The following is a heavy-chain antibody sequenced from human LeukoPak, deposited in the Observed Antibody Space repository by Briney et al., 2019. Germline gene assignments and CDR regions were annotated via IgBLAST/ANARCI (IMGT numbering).Heavy chain of an antibody. D-gene: IGHD3-10*01. Sequence: PAESLRLSCAVSGFTFSSYCMKWVRQAPGRGLEWVSSISSSSSYIYYAGSVKGRFTISRDNAKNSLYLQMNSRRAEDTAVYYCARVWAEVRGVIPDFAYWGQGSLVTVSS. V-gene: IGHV3-21*01. CDR1: GFTFSSYC. CDR2: ISSSSSYI. CDR3: ARVWAEVRGVIPDFAY. J-gene: IGHJ4*02.